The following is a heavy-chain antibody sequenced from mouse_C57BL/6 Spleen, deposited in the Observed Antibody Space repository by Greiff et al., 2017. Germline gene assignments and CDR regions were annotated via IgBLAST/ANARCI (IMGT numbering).Heavy chain of an antibody. V-gene: IGHV1-53*01. Sequence: VQLQQPGPELVKPGASVKLSCKASGYTFTSYWMHWVKQRPGQGLEWIGNINPSNGVTNYNEKFKSKALLTVDKSSSTAYMQLSSLTSEDSAVYYCARMGRYSNAFAYWGQGTLVTVSA. CDR2: INPSNGVT. D-gene: IGHD2-5*01. CDR1: GYTFTSYW. CDR3: ARMGRYSNAFAY. J-gene: IGHJ3*01.